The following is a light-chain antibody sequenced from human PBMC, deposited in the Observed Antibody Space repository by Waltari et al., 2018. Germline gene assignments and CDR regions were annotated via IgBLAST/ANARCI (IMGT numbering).Light chain of an antibody. CDR2: DVS. J-gene: IGLJ2*01. CDR1: STDVGSYNY. V-gene: IGLV2-14*03. Sequence: QSALTQPASVSGSPGQSISISCTGTSTDVGSYNYFSWYQQHPGSAHKLMIYDVSERPSGVSDRFSGSKSGNTASLTISGLQAEDEADYYCASYTSGNTLIFGGGTRVTVL. CDR3: ASYTSGNTLI.